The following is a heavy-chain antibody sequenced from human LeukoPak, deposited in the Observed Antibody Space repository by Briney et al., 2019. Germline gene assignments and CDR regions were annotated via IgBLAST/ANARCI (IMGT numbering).Heavy chain of an antibody. Sequence: GGSLRLSRAASGFTFSSYAMHWVRQAPGKGLEWVAVISYDGSNKYYADSVKGRFTISRDNSKNTLYLQMNSLRAEDTAVYYCAREGPTSKDYYYYMDVWGKGTTVTVSS. CDR2: ISYDGSNK. CDR3: AREGPTSKDYYYYMDV. J-gene: IGHJ6*03. V-gene: IGHV3-30-3*01. D-gene: IGHD2/OR15-2a*01. CDR1: GFTFSSYA.